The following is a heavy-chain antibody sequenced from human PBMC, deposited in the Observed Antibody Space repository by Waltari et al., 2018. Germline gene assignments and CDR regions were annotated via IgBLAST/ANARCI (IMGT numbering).Heavy chain of an antibody. V-gene: IGHV4-38-2*01. CDR1: GYSISSGYY. D-gene: IGHD6-19*01. CDR3: ASRIAVAWAPGAFDI. Sequence: QVQLQESGPGLVKPSETLSLTCAVSGYSISSGYYWGWIRQPPGKGLEWIGSIYHIGSTYYNPSLKSRVTISVDTSKNQFSLKLSSVTAADTAVYYCASRIAVAWAPGAFDIWGQGTMVTVSS. CDR2: IYHIGST. J-gene: IGHJ3*02.